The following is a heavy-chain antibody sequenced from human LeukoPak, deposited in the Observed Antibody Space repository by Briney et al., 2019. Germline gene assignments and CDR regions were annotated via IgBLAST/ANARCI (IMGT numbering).Heavy chain of an antibody. CDR2: ISAIDGDT. Sequence: GGSLRLSCAASGFNFSPYAMSWVRQAPGKGLEWVSAISAIDGDTYYADSVKGRFTISRDKSKNTLYLQMNSLRAEDTALYYCARWSSGYYSNFDYWGQGTLVTVSS. CDR3: ARWSSGYYSNFDY. CDR1: GFNFSPYA. V-gene: IGHV3-23*01. D-gene: IGHD3-22*01. J-gene: IGHJ4*02.